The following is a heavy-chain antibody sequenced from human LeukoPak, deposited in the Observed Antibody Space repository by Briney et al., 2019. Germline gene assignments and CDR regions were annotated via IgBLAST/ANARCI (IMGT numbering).Heavy chain of an antibody. J-gene: IGHJ4*02. CDR3: ARHYTAMTQFDY. CDR2: IYSGDSEA. D-gene: IGHD5-18*01. CDR1: GYRFTVYW. V-gene: IGHV5-51*01. Sequence: GESLKISCKASGYRFTVYWIAWVRQMPGKGLEWMGSIYSGDSEARYSPSSQGQVTMSVDKSISTAYLQWGSLKAPDTATYYCARHYTAMTQFDYWGQGTLVTVSS.